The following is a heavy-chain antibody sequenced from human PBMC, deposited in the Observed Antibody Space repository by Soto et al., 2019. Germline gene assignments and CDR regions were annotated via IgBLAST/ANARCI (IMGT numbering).Heavy chain of an antibody. CDR3: ANMDYDSSEYYYYGMDV. D-gene: IGHD3-22*01. V-gene: IGHV1-69*02. CDR2: IIPIPGIA. J-gene: IGHJ6*02. CDR1: GGTFSSYI. Sequence: QVQLVQSGAEVKKPGSSVKVSCKASGGTFSSYIISWVRQAPGQGLEWMGRIIPIPGIANYAQKFQGRVTITADKSTSTAYMELSSLRSEDTAVYYCANMDYDSSEYYYYGMDVWGQGTTVTVSS.